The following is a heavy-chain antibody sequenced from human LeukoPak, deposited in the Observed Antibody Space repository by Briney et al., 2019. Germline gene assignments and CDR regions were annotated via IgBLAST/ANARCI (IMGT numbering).Heavy chain of an antibody. CDR2: IHTSGST. D-gene: IGHD3-10*01. CDR3: ARVFSGSYDS. J-gene: IGHJ5*01. CDR1: GGSISSNY. Sequence: SETLSLTCSVSGGSISSNYWSWIRHPAGQGLEWIGRIHTSGSTNYNPSLKSRVTMSVDTSKNQFSLKLRSVTAADTAVYYCARVFSGSYDSWGQGTLVTVSS. V-gene: IGHV4-4*07.